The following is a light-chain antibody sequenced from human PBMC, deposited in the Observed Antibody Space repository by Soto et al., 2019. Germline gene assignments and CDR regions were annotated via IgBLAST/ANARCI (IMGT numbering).Light chain of an antibody. V-gene: IGKV1-5*03. J-gene: IGKJ1*01. CDR3: QQYSSNFQM. CDR2: KAS. CDR1: QSISSW. Sequence: DFQMTQSPSTLSASVGDRVTITCRASQSISSWLAWYQQKPGKAPKLLIYKASILQSGVPSRFIGSGSGTEFTLTISSLQPDHFATYYCQQYSSNFQMFGQGTKVDIK.